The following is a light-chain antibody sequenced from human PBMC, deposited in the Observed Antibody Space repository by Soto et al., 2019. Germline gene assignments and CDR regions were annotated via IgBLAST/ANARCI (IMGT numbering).Light chain of an antibody. CDR3: SSYVGNNNFV. V-gene: IGLV2-8*01. CDR1: SSDVGGYTY. CDR2: EVT. J-gene: IGLJ1*01. Sequence: QSALTQPPSASGSPGQSVTISCTGTSSDVGGYTYVSWYQQHPGKAPKLMIYEVTKRPSGVPDRFSGSKSGSTASLTVSGLQAEYEADYYCSSYVGNNNFVFGTGTKLTVL.